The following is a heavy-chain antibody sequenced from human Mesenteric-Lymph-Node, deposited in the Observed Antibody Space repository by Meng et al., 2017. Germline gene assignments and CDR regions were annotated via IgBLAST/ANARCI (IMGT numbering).Heavy chain of an antibody. CDR2: IYHSGST. V-gene: IGHV4-4*02. CDR1: GGSISSSNW. J-gene: IGHJ4*02. Sequence: GSLRLSCAVSGGSISSSNWWSWVRQPPGKGLEWIGEIYHSGSTNYNPSIKSRVTISVDKSKNQFSLKLSSVTAADTAVYYCARDMGYGDSPLDYWGQGTLVTVSS. CDR3: ARDMGYGDSPLDY. D-gene: IGHD4-17*01.